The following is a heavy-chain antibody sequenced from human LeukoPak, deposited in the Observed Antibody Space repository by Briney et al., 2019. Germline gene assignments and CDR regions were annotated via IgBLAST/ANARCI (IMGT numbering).Heavy chain of an antibody. CDR1: GFTFSSYA. D-gene: IGHD4-23*01. Sequence: GGSLRLSCAASGFTFSSYAMSWVRQAPGKWLEWVSAISGSGGSTYYADSVKGRFTSSRDNSKNTLYLQMNSLRAEDTAVYYCAKDRRATVVTPFDYWGQGTLVTVSS. CDR3: AKDRRATVVTPFDY. CDR2: ISGSGGST. J-gene: IGHJ4*02. V-gene: IGHV3-23*01.